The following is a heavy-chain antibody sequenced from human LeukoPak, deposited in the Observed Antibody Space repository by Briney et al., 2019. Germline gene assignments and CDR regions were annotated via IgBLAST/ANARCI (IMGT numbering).Heavy chain of an antibody. V-gene: IGHV3-7*01. CDR2: INQDGSEK. CDR3: ARGKSAAPLTLGY. Sequence: PGGSLTLSCVASGFTFSSYWMIWVRPPPGRGREWVANINQDGSEKYYVDSVNGRFAVSRDSAKSSLYLQMNSQRAVDTAVYYCARGKSAAPLTLGYWGQGTLVTVSS. J-gene: IGHJ4*02. CDR1: GFTFSSYW. D-gene: IGHD6-25*01.